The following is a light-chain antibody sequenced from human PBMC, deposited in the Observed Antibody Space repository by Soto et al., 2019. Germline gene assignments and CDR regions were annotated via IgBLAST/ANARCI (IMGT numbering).Light chain of an antibody. CDR1: HSISSS. Sequence: DLQMTQSPSTLSASVGDRVTITCRASHSISSSLAWYQQKPGKAPKVLIYEASNLQRGVPTRFGGGGFGTDFTLTSSNGQPDDFATYYCQQYDSYWTFGQGTKVEIK. V-gene: IGKV1-5*03. J-gene: IGKJ1*01. CDR3: QQYDSYWT. CDR2: EAS.